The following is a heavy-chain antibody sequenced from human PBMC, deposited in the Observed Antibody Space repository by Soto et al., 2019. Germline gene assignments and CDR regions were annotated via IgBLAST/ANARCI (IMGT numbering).Heavy chain of an antibody. J-gene: IGHJ5*02. CDR2: INSDGSST. CDR3: ARERGRLNWPEYNWFDP. D-gene: IGHD1-20*01. CDR1: GFTFSSYW. Sequence: EVQLVQSGGGLAQPGGSLRLSCAASGFTFSSYWMHWVRQGPGEGLVWVSRINSDGSSTIYADSVQGRFTISRDNAKNTLYLQMNSLRAEDTAVYYCARERGRLNWPEYNWFDPWGQGTLVTVSS. V-gene: IGHV3-74*01.